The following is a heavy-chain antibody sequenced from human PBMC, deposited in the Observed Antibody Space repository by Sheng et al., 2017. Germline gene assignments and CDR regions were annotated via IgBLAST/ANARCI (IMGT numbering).Heavy chain of an antibody. V-gene: IGHV1-69*01. D-gene: IGHD2-2*01. CDR3: ARGYCSSTSGRIRSNYYYYGMDV. Sequence: QGLEWMGGIIPIFGTANYAQKFQGRVTITADESTSTAYMELSSLRSEDTAVYYCARGYCSSTSGRIRSNYYYYGMDVWGQGTTVTVSS. CDR2: IIPIFGTA. J-gene: IGHJ6*02.